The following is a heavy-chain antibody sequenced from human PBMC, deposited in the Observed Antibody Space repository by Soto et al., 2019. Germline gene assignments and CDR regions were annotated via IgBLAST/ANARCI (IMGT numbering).Heavy chain of an antibody. J-gene: IGHJ4*02. V-gene: IGHV3-30*18. Sequence: QVQLVESGGGVVQPGRSLRLSCAASGFTFSSYGMHWVRQAPGKGLEWVAVISYDGSNKYYADSVKGRFTISRDNSKNTLYLQMNGLRAEDTAVYYCAKDHLPYYYDTQLFDYWGQGTLVTVSS. CDR1: GFTFSSYG. CDR3: AKDHLPYYYDTQLFDY. CDR2: ISYDGSNK. D-gene: IGHD3-22*01.